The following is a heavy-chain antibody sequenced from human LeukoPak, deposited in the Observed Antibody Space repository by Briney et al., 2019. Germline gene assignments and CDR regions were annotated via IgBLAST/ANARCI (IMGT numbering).Heavy chain of an antibody. CDR2: IRGSDGST. CDR1: GLTFSNAW. V-gene: IGHV3-23*01. D-gene: IGHD4-17*01. Sequence: PGGSLRLSCAASGLTFSNAWMSWVRQAPGKGREWVSSIRGSDGSTYYADSVKGRFATSRDNSKDTLYLQMNSLRAEDTAVYYCAKDVYGDYGGLDYWGQGTLVTVSS. CDR3: AKDVYGDYGGLDY. J-gene: IGHJ4*02.